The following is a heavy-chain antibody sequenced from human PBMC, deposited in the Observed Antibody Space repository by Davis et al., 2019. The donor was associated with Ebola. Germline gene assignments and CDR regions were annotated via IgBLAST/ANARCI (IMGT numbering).Heavy chain of an antibody. J-gene: IGHJ5*02. CDR3: ARGDYNWFDP. CDR1: GGTFSSYA. Sequence: ASVKVSCKASGGTFSSYAISWVRQAPGQGLEWMGWINPNSGGTNYAQKFQGWVTMTRDTSISTAYMELSRLRSDDTAVYYCARGDYNWFDPWGQGTLVTVSS. D-gene: IGHD2-21*01. CDR2: INPNSGGT. V-gene: IGHV1-2*04.